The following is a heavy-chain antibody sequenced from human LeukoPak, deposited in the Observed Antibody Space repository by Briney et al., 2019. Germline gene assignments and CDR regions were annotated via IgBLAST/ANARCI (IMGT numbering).Heavy chain of an antibody. Sequence: SETLSLTCSVSGGSVSRSSYYWGWIRQPPGKGLQWIGSIYYSGSTYYNPSLKSRVTISVDTSKNQFSLKLNSVTAADTAVYYCARNKYYYGSGNYGVPNWFDPWGQGTLVTVSS. CDR2: IYYSGST. CDR3: ARNKYYYGSGNYGVPNWFDP. J-gene: IGHJ5*02. V-gene: IGHV4-39*01. CDR1: GGSVSRSSYY. D-gene: IGHD3-10*01.